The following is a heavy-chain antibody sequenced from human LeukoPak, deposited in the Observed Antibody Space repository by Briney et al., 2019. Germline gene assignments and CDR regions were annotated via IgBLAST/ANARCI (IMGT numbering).Heavy chain of an antibody. Sequence: PGGSQTLLCELSGPSFTSYSMRWARLDAGEGIEWISYITGTSTKYYSADSVKGRFTISRDNARNSLYLQMNRLTVEDTAVYYCARSLSGDDPLSAFWGHGTRVTVS. CDR2: ITGTSTKY. CDR1: GPSFTSYS. D-gene: IGHD2-15*01. V-gene: IGHV3-48*01. J-gene: IGHJ4*01. CDR3: ARSLSGDDPLSAF.